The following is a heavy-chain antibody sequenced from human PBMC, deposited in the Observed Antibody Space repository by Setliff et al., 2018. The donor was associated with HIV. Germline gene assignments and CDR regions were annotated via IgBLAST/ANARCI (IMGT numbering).Heavy chain of an antibody. Sequence: SGGSLRLSCAASGFTFSSYAMSWVRQAPGKGLEWVSAISGSGGSTYYADSVKGRFTISRDNSKNTLYLQMNSLRAEDTAVYYCAKGLRRAGGYYDSSGYDYWGQGTLVTVSS. CDR1: GFTFSSYA. V-gene: IGHV3-23*01. D-gene: IGHD3-22*01. CDR2: ISGSGGST. CDR3: AKGLRRAGGYYDSSGYDY. J-gene: IGHJ4*02.